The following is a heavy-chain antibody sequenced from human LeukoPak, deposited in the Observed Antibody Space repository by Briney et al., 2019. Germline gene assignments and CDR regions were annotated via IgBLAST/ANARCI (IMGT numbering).Heavy chain of an antibody. CDR2: INHSGST. D-gene: IGHD2-15*01. V-gene: IGHV4-34*01. CDR3: VRDRFCSGRSCYGPPDD. J-gene: IGHJ4*02. CDR1: GGSFSGYY. Sequence: SETLSLTCAVYGGSFSGYYWSWIRQPPGKGLEWIGEINHSGSTNYNPSLKSRVTISVDTSKNQFSLKLSSVTAADTAVYYCVRDRFCSGRSCYGPPDDWGQGARVTVSS.